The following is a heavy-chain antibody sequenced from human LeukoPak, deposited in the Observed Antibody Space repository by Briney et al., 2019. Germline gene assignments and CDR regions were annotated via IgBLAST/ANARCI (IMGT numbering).Heavy chain of an antibody. D-gene: IGHD4-17*01. V-gene: IGHV3-23*01. CDR3: AKGRGTTVTSAANY. Sequence: GGSLRLSCAASGFTFSSYAMSWVRQAPGKGLEWVSSISGSNDNTYYADSVKDRFTISRDNSKNTLSLQMNSLRAEDTAVYYCAKGRGTTVTSAANYWGQGTPVTVSS. CDR1: GFTFSSYA. J-gene: IGHJ4*02. CDR2: ISGSNDNT.